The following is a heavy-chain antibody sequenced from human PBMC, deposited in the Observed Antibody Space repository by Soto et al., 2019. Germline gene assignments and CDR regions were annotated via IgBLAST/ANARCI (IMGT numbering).Heavy chain of an antibody. CDR3: AKRTVGWYFDL. D-gene: IGHD4-17*01. J-gene: IGHJ2*01. Sequence: EVQLLESGGGLVQPGGSLRLSCAASGFTFSSYAMNWVRQAPGKGLEWVSVISGSGGSTYYADAVKGRFTISRDNSKNXLYLXXNXLRAEDTAVYYXAKRTVGWYFDLWGRGTLVTVSS. V-gene: IGHV3-23*01. CDR1: GFTFSSYA. CDR2: ISGSGGST.